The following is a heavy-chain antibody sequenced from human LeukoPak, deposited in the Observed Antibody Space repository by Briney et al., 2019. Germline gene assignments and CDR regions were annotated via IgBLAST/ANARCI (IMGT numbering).Heavy chain of an antibody. CDR3: ARRGYGNSYYFDY. CDR1: GYTFTSYY. D-gene: IGHD4-23*01. Sequence: ASVKVSCKASGYTFTSYYMHWVRQAPGQGLEWMGRINPNSGGTNYAQKFQGRVTMTRDTSISTAYVELSRLRSDDTAVYYCARRGYGNSYYFDYWGQGTLVTVSS. J-gene: IGHJ4*02. CDR2: INPNSGGT. V-gene: IGHV1-2*06.